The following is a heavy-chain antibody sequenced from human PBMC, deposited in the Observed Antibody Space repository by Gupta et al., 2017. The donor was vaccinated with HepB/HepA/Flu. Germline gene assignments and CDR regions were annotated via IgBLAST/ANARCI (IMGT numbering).Heavy chain of an antibody. V-gene: IGHV3-23*01. CDR2: ISGSGGST. CDR3: AKNTAAGKIYYYYGMDV. D-gene: IGHD6-13*01. Sequence: EVQLLESGGGLVQPGGSLRLSCAASGFTFSSYAMSWIRPAPGKGLEWVSAISGSGGSTYYADSVKGRFTISRDNSKNTLYLQMNSLRAEDTAVYYCAKNTAAGKIYYYYGMDVWGQGTTVTVSS. J-gene: IGHJ6*02. CDR1: GFTFSSYA.